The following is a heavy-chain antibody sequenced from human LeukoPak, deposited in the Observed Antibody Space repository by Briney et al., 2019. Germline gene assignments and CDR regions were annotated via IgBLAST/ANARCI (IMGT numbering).Heavy chain of an antibody. J-gene: IGHJ4*02. V-gene: IGHV3-73*01. CDR2: IRSKANSYAT. CDR1: GFTFSGSA. CDR3: ARTCSSSSCYMVH. D-gene: IGHD2-2*02. Sequence: GASLRLSSAAYGFTFSGSAMHWVRQASGKGLDWVSRIRSKANSYATAYAASVKGRFTISRDDSKNTAYLQMNSLKTEDTAVYYCARTCSSSSCYMVHWGQGTLVTVSS.